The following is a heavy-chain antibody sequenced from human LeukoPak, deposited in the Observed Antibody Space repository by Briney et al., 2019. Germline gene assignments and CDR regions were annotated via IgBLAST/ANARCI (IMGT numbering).Heavy chain of an antibody. J-gene: IGHJ5*02. Sequence: ASVKVSCKASGYTFISYGITWVRQAPGQGLEWMGWISAYNGDTNYAQKLQGRVSMTTDTSTNTAYMELRSLRSDDTAVYYCARSMTVVSWFDPWGQGTLVTVSS. V-gene: IGHV1-18*01. CDR1: GYTFISYG. CDR3: ARSMTVVSWFDP. D-gene: IGHD2-21*02. CDR2: ISAYNGDT.